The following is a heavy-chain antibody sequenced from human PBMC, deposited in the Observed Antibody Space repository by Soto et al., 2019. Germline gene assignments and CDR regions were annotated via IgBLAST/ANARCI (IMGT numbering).Heavy chain of an antibody. CDR3: ARDRGYDAHDYYYNAMDV. V-gene: IGHV3-21*01. D-gene: IGHD3-10*01. J-gene: IGHJ6*02. CDR1: GFTFSTYT. CDR2: IRGFSPYT. Sequence: PGGTLRLSCLYSGFTFSTYTMNWVRQAPGKGLEWVSGIRGFSPYTFYAESVRGRFTISRDNAKNSLFLQMGSLRAENTAVYYCARDRGYDAHDYYYNAMDVWGQGTTVTVSS.